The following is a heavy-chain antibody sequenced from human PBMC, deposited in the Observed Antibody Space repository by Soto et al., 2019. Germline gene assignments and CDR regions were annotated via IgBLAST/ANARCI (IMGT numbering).Heavy chain of an antibody. J-gene: IGHJ4*02. CDR2: IYPSGGST. CDR3: ARDFSGHMDY. D-gene: IGHD3-10*01. Sequence: ASVKVSCKASGYTFTNYYMHWVRQAPGQGLEWMGIIYPSGGSTRNAQKFQGRVTMTRDTSTSTVYMELSSLRSEDTAVYYCARDFSGHMDYWGRGTLVTVSS. V-gene: IGHV1-46*01. CDR1: GYTFTNYY.